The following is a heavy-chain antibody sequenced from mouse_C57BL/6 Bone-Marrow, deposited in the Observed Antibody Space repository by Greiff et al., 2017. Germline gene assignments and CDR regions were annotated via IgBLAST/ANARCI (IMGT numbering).Heavy chain of an antibody. CDR2: IYPGDGDT. D-gene: IGHD1-1*01. CDR1: GYAFSSSW. J-gene: IGHJ2*01. CDR3: ARSYYYGSSLY. V-gene: IGHV1-82*01. Sequence: VQLQQSGPELVKPGASVKISCKASGYAFSSSWMNWVKQRPGKGLEWIGRIYPGDGDTNYNGKFKGKATLTADTSSSTAYMQLSSLTSEDSAVYFCARSYYYGSSLYWGQGTTLIVSS.